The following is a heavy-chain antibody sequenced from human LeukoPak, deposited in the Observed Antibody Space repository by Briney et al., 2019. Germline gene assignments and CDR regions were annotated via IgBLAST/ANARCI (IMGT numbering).Heavy chain of an antibody. CDR1: GYTFTGYY. CDR2: ISPNSGVT. J-gene: IGHJ4*02. Sequence: GASVKVSCKASGYTFTGYYIHWLRQAPGQRLEWMGWISPNSGVTNSAQKFQGRVAMTRDTSISTAYMELSSLRSDDTAVYYCARDLTYYYDSSGYYYLGYWGQGTLVTVSS. D-gene: IGHD3-22*01. CDR3: ARDLTYYYDSSGYYYLGY. V-gene: IGHV1-2*02.